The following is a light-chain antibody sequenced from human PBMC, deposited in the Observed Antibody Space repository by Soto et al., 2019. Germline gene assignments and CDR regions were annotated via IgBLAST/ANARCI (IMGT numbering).Light chain of an antibody. J-gene: IGKJ1*01. Sequence: DIQMTQSPSTLSASVGDRVTITCRASQSISSWLAWYQQKPGRAPKLLIYKASSLESGVPSRFSGRGSGTEFPLTIRRLQADDFATYYCQQYNSQWTFGQGTKVEFK. CDR2: KAS. CDR3: QQYNSQWT. CDR1: QSISSW. V-gene: IGKV1-5*03.